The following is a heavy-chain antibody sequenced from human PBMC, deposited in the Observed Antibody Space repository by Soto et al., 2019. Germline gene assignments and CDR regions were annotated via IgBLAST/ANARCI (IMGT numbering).Heavy chain of an antibody. V-gene: IGHV4-39*01. CDR2: IYYSGST. J-gene: IGHJ3*02. CDR1: GGSISSSSYY. Sequence: SETLSLTCTVSGGSISSSSYYWGWIRHPPGKGLEWIGSIYYSGSTYYSPSLKSRVTISVDTSKNQFSLKLSSVTAADTAVYYCARHRSSGWPDAFDIWGQGTMVTVSS. CDR3: ARHRSSGWPDAFDI. D-gene: IGHD6-19*01.